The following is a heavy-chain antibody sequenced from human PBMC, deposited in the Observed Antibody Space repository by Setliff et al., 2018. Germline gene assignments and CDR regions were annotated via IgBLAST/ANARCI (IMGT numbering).Heavy chain of an antibody. D-gene: IGHD2-2*01. J-gene: IGHJ3*02. Sequence: KPSETLSLTCTVSGGSISSHYWGWIRQPPGKGLEWIGSIYYRGSTYYNPSLKSRVTISVDTSKNQFSLKLSSVTAADTAVYYCARVARLVLSRNAFDIWGQGTMVTVSS. V-gene: IGHV4-39*07. CDR2: IYYRGST. CDR3: ARVARLVLSRNAFDI. CDR1: GGSISSHY.